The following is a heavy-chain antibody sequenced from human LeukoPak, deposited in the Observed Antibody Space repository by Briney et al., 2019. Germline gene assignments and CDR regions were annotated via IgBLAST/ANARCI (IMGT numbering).Heavy chain of an antibody. V-gene: IGHV3-30*18. J-gene: IGHJ6*02. D-gene: IGHD5-12*01. Sequence: PGGSLRLSCAASGFTFSYYGMHWVRQAPGKGLEWVVVISYDGSNEYYADSVKGRFTISRDNSKNTLYLQMGSLRAEDTAVYYCAKAYGGYESHYYYYGMDVWGQGTTVTVSS. CDR1: GFTFSYYG. CDR2: ISYDGSNE. CDR3: AKAYGGYESHYYYYGMDV.